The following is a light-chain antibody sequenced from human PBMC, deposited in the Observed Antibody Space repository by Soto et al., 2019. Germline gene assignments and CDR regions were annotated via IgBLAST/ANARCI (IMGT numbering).Light chain of an antibody. J-gene: IGLJ2*01. CDR1: RGHRTYA. CDR2: INSDGSH. Sequence: QSVLTQSPSVSASLGASVNLTCTLSRGHRTYAIAWHQVQSGKGPRFLMTINSDGSHNRGDGVPARFSGASFGAERFLIISSLQSDDETDYYCQTWGPGIVVFGGGTKLTVL. CDR3: QTWGPGIVV. V-gene: IGLV4-69*01.